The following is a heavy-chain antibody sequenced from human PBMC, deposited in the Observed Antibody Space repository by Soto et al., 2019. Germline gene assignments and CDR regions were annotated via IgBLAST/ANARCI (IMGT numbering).Heavy chain of an antibody. J-gene: IGHJ4*02. V-gene: IGHV3-30-3*01. CDR1: GFTFSNYA. CDR2: ISDDGSNK. CDR3: ARDVHQFWSGYGY. Sequence: QVQLVESGGGVVQPGRSLRLSCTASGFTFSNYAIHWVRQAPGKGLEWVAVISDDGSNKYYADSVKGRFTISRDNSKNKLYLQMNSLRGEDTAVYYCARDVHQFWSGYGYWGQGTLVTVSS. D-gene: IGHD3-3*01.